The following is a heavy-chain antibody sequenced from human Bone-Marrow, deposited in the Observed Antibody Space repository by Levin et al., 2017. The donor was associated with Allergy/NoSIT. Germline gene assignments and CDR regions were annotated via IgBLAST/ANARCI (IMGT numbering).Heavy chain of an antibody. D-gene: IGHD1-26*01. CDR1: GFTFSSYA. CDR2: ISSSGGTT. Sequence: PGESLKISCAASGFTFSSYAMSWVRQAPGKGLEWVSDISSSGGTTYYADSVKGRFTISRDNSKNTLYLQMNSLRAEDTAVYYCAKEPLAYSGSYQPLDYWGQGTLVTVSS. V-gene: IGHV3-23*01. CDR3: AKEPLAYSGSYQPLDY. J-gene: IGHJ4*02.